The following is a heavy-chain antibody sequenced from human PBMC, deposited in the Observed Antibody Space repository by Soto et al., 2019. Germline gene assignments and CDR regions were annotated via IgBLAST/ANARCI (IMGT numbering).Heavy chain of an antibody. J-gene: IGHJ4*02. D-gene: IGHD3-3*01. CDR1: GFTFSSYG. CDR2: ISDDGSNK. V-gene: IGHV3-30*18. CDR3: AKEDYDFWSGSRSPSDY. Sequence: QVQLLESGGGVVQPGRSLRLSCAASGFTFSSYGMHWVRQAPGKGLEWVAVISDDGSNKYYADSVKGRFTISRDNSKNTLYLQMNSLRAEDTAVYYCAKEDYDFWSGSRSPSDYWGQGTLVTVSS.